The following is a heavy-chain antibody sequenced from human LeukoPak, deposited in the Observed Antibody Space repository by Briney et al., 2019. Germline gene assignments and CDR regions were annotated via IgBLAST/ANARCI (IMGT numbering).Heavy chain of an antibody. CDR1: GLTVSSND. V-gene: IGHV3-53*01. D-gene: IGHD1-14*01. CDR3: TKSGPPDPY. Sequence: PGGSLRLSCAASGLTVSSNDMGWVRQAPGKGLEWVSFIYSGDGTLYADSVKGRFTISRDNSKNTLYLQMNSLRAEDTAMYYCTKSGPPDPYWGQGTMVTVSS. CDR2: IYSGDGT. J-gene: IGHJ3*01.